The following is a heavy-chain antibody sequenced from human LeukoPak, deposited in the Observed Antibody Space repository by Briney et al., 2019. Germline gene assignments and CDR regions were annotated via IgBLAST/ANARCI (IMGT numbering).Heavy chain of an antibody. CDR1: GGSISSSSYY. CDR2: IYYSGST. Sequence: SETLSLTCIVSGGSISSSSYYWGWIRQPPGKGLEWIGSIYYSGSTHYNPSLKSRVTISVDMSKNQFSLKLSSVTAADTALYYCARGRSYEYGDYDYWGQGTLVTVSS. V-gene: IGHV4-39*07. CDR3: ARGRSYEYGDYDY. J-gene: IGHJ4*02. D-gene: IGHD3-16*01.